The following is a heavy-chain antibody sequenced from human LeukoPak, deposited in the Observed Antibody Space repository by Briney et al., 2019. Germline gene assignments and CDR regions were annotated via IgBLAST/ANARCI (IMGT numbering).Heavy chain of an antibody. J-gene: IGHJ4*02. CDR2: IRPDGSEK. D-gene: IGHD5-24*01. V-gene: IGHV3-7*05. CDR3: ARGQMAGY. Sequence: GGSLRLSCAASGFSVSNNYMSWVRQAPGKGLEWVANIRPDGSEKSYVDSVKGRFTISRDNAKNSLYLQMNSLRAEDTAVYYCARGQMAGYWGQGTLVTVSS. CDR1: GFSVSNNY.